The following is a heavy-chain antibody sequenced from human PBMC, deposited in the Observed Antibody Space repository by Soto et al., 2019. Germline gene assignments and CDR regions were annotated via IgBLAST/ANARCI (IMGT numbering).Heavy chain of an antibody. CDR1: GFTFSSYS. CDR2: ISSSSSYI. CDR3: ARAGICPGYEFDY. V-gene: IGHV3-21*01. J-gene: IGHJ4*02. Sequence: VRLSCAASGFTFSSYSMNWVRQSPGKGLEWVSSISSSSSYIYYADSVKGRFTISRDNAKNSLYLQMNSLRAEDTAVYYCARAGICPGYEFDYRGQGTLVSGS. D-gene: IGHD5-12*01.